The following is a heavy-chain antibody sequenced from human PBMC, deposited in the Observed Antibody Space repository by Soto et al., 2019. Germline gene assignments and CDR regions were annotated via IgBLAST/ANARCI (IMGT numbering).Heavy chain of an antibody. Sequence: SETLSLTFTVSGGSISSYYWSWIRQPPGKGLEWIGYIYYSGSTNYNPSLKSRVTISVDTSKNQFSLKLSSVTAADTAVYYCARQGAAAGNWFDPWGQGTLVTVSS. CDR2: IYYSGST. CDR1: GGSISSYY. V-gene: IGHV4-59*01. CDR3: ARQGAAAGNWFDP. J-gene: IGHJ5*02. D-gene: IGHD6-13*01.